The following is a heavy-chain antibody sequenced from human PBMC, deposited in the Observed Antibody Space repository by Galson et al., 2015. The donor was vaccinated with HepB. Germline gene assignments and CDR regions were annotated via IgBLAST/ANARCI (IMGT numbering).Heavy chain of an antibody. CDR1: GFTFSSYW. CDR2: IKQDGSEK. CDR3: ARDRDYYDILTGSYFYYYYYAMDV. J-gene: IGHJ6*02. V-gene: IGHV3-7*01. Sequence: SLRLSCAASGFTFSSYWMSWVRQAPGKGLEWVANIKQDGSEKYYVDSVKGRFTISRDNAKNSLYLQMNSLRAEDTAVYYCARDRDYYDILTGSYFYYYYYAMDVWGQGTTVTVSS. D-gene: IGHD3-9*01.